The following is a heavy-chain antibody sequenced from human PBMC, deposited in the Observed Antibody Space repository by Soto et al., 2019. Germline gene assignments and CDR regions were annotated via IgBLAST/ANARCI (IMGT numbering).Heavy chain of an antibody. CDR3: ARGRNFGVVIHIIKVFDY. CDR1: GGSFSGYY. D-gene: IGHD3-3*01. J-gene: IGHJ4*02. V-gene: IGHV4-34*01. Sequence: ETLSLTCAVYGGSFSGYYWSWIRQPPGKGLEWIGEINHSGSTNYNPSLKSRVTISVDTSKNQFSLKLSSVTAADTAVYYCARGRNFGVVIHIIKVFDYWGQGTLVTVSS. CDR2: INHSGST.